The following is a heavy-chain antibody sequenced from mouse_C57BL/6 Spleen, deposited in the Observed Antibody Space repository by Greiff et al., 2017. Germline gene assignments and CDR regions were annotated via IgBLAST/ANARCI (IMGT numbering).Heavy chain of an antibody. J-gene: IGHJ2*01. V-gene: IGHV3-6*01. D-gene: IGHD1-1*01. Sequence: EVKLMESGPGLVKPSQSLSLTCSVTGYSITSGYYWNWIRQFPGNKLEWMGYISYDGSNNYNPSLKNRISITRDTSKNQFFLKLNSVITEDTATYYCAREGYYGSSLYYFDYWGQGTTLTVSS. CDR3: AREGYYGSSLYYFDY. CDR2: ISYDGSN. CDR1: GYSITSGYY.